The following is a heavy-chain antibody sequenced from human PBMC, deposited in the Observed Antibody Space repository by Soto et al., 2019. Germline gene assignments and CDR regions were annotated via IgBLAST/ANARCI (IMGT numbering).Heavy chain of an antibody. CDR3: GREVVTKPFRNYYGMDV. Sequence: ASVKVSCKASGYTFTTYGMHWVRQAPGQRLEWMGWINGGNGNTKYSQKLQGRVSIIRDTSASTAYMELSSLRSEDTAVYYCGREVVTKPFRNYYGMDVWGQGTRVTVSS. CDR2: INGGNGNT. D-gene: IGHD2-21*02. CDR1: GYTFTTYG. V-gene: IGHV1-3*01. J-gene: IGHJ6*02.